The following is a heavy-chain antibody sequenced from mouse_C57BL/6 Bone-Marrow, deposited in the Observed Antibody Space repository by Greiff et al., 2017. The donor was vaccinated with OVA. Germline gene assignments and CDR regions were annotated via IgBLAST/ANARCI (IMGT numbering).Heavy chain of an antibody. CDR2: INPSTGGT. Sequence: EVQLQQSGPELVKPGASVKISCKASGYSFTGYYMNWVKQSPETSLEWIGEINPSTGGTTYNQKFKAKATLTVDKSSSTAYMQLKSLTSEDSAVYYCARKAYYSNFYCDYWGQGTTLTVSS. D-gene: IGHD2-5*01. J-gene: IGHJ2*01. CDR1: GYSFTGYY. V-gene: IGHV1-42*01. CDR3: ARKAYYSNFYCDY.